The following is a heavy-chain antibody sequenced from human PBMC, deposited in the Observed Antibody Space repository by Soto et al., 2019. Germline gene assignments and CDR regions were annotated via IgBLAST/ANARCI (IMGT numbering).Heavy chain of an antibody. CDR2: IIPIFGTA. CDR1: GGTFSSYA. D-gene: IGHD2-15*01. V-gene: IGHV1-69*01. CDR3: ASPHVEYCSGGSCHQFDY. Sequence: QVQLVQSGAEVKKPGSSVKVSCKASGGTFSSYAISWVRQAPGQGLEWMGGIIPIFGTANYAQKFQGRVTITADESTSTAYMELSSLRSEDTAVYYYASPHVEYCSGGSCHQFDYWGQGTLVTVSS. J-gene: IGHJ4*02.